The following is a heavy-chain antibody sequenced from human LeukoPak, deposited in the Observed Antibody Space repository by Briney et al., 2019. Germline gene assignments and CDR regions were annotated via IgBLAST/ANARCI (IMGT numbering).Heavy chain of an antibody. Sequence: SETLSLTCTVSGGSVSSGSYYWSWIRQPPGKGLEWIGYIYYSGSTNYNPSLKSRVTISVDTSKNQFSLKLSSVTAADTAVYYCARDGGIAAAGSNYYYGMDVWGKGTTVTVSS. D-gene: IGHD6-13*01. CDR2: IYYSGST. V-gene: IGHV4-61*01. CDR1: GGSVSSGSYY. J-gene: IGHJ6*04. CDR3: ARDGGIAAAGSNYYYGMDV.